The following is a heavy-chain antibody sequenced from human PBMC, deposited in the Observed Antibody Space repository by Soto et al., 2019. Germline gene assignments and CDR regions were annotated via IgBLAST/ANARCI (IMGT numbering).Heavy chain of an antibody. CDR2: VNWNGGST. CDR1: GFTFDDYG. Sequence: ASGFTFDDYGMSWARQAPGKGLEWVCGVNWNGGSTGYADSVKGRFTISRDNAKNSLYLQMNSLRAEDTAFYYCVRGASLNFDYWGQGTLVTVSS. V-gene: IGHV3-20*03. D-gene: IGHD1-26*01. J-gene: IGHJ4*02. CDR3: VRGASLNFDY.